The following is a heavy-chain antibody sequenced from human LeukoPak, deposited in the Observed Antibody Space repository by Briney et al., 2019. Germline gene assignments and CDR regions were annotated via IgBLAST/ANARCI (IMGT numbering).Heavy chain of an antibody. CDR1: GYTFTSYY. CDR2: INPSGGST. D-gene: IGHD3-9*01. CDR3: AGGRGRYFDWFTISILVY. Sequence: ASVKVSCKASGYTFTSYYMHWVRQAPGQGLEWMGIINPSGGSTSYAQKFQGRVTMTRDMSTSTAYMELSSLRSEDTAVYYCAGGRGRYFDWFTISILVYWGQGTLVTVSS. V-gene: IGHV1-46*01. J-gene: IGHJ4*02.